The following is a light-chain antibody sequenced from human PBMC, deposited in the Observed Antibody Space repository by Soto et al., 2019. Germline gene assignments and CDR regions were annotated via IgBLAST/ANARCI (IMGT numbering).Light chain of an antibody. J-gene: IGKJ1*01. CDR3: QQYNNWPWT. V-gene: IGKV3-15*01. CDR1: QSISGT. CDR2: GAS. Sequence: EILMTQSPATLSVSAGGRATISCRASQSISGTLAWYQQKPGQAPRLLIYGASTRATSFPARFSGRGSGTDFTLTISSLQSEDFAVYYCQQYNNWPWTFGQGTKVDIK.